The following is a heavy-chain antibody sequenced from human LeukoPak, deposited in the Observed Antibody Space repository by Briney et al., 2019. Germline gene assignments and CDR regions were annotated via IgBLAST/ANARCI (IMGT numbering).Heavy chain of an antibody. J-gene: IGHJ4*02. Sequence: GGSLRLSCAASGFTFSSYSMNWVRQAPGKGLEWVSSISSSSSYIYYADSVKGRFTISRDNAKNSLHLQMNSLRAEDTAVYYCAREYSSGWYYFDYWGQGTLVTVSS. CDR3: AREYSSGWYYFDY. CDR1: GFTFSSYS. V-gene: IGHV3-21*01. CDR2: ISSSSSYI. D-gene: IGHD6-19*01.